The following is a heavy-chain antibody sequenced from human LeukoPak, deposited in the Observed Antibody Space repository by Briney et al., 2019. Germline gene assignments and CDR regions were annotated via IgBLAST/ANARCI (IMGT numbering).Heavy chain of an antibody. CDR3: AKDFGYDFWSGYYGSYGMDV. CDR1: GFTFSSYA. J-gene: IGHJ6*02. CDR2: ISYDGSNK. Sequence: GGSLRLSCAASGFTFSSYAMHWVRQAPGKGLEWVAVISYDGSNKYYADSVKGRFTISRDNSKNTLYLQMNSLRAEDTAVYYCAKDFGYDFWSGYYGSYGMDVWGQGTTVTVSS. D-gene: IGHD3-3*01. V-gene: IGHV3-30-3*01.